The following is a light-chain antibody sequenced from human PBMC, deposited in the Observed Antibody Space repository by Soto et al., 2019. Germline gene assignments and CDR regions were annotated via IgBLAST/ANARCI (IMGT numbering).Light chain of an antibody. CDR1: QSININ. Sequence: EVLMTQSPATLSVSPGERVTLSCRASQSININLAWYQQKPGQAPRVLIYGASSRASSNPDRFSGSGSGTDFTLTISRLEHDDFAFYYCQQYQNWPPLTFGGGTRVEIK. J-gene: IGKJ4*01. CDR3: QQYQNWPPLT. V-gene: IGKV3D-15*01. CDR2: GAS.